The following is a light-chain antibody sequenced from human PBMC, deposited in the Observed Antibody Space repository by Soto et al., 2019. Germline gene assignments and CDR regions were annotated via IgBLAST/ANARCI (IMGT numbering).Light chain of an antibody. CDR3: QQYYNSVLT. Sequence: DIQMTQSPSSLSASLGDRVTNTCRASQSISNFLNWVQHKPGNAPKVLISAASTLQSGVPPRFSGSESGTDFTLTISSLQPEDSASYYCQQYYNSVLTFGGGTKVEIK. J-gene: IGKJ4*01. CDR2: AAS. CDR1: QSISNF. V-gene: IGKV1-39*01.